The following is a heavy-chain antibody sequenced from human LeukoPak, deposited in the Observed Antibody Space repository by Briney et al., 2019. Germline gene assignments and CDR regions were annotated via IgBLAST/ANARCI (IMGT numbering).Heavy chain of an antibody. CDR1: GFTFSSYT. CDR3: ARYWQYYDILTGYLHSYYYYGMDV. D-gene: IGHD3-9*01. CDR2: ISYDGSNK. J-gene: IGHJ6*02. V-gene: IGHV3-30*14. Sequence: GGSLRLSCSASGFTFSSYTMHWVRQAPGKGLECVAVISYDGSNKYYADSVKGRFTISRDNSKNTLYLQMSSLRAEDTAVYYCARYWQYYDILTGYLHSYYYYGMDVWGQGTTVTVSS.